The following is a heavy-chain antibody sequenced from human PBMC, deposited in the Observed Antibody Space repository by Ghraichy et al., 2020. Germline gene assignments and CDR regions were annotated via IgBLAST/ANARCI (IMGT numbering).Heavy chain of an antibody. V-gene: IGHV4-39*07. CDR1: GSSLSSNSYY. J-gene: IGHJ4*02. D-gene: IGHD3-3*01. CDR2: IYYSGRT. CDR3: TRVVTSFRVIAFDY. Sequence: ESLNISCTVSGSSLSSNSYYWVWVRQSPGKGLEWIGTIYYSGRTSYNPSLKSRVSISIDTSKNQFSLRLASVTAADTAVYYCTRVVTSFRVIAFDYWGQGAQVTVSS.